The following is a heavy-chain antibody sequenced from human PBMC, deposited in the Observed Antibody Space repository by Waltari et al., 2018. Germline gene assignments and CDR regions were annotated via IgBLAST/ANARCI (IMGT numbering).Heavy chain of an antibody. CDR1: GDSMSTSDY. J-gene: IGHJ4*02. Sequence: QLQLQESGQGLVKPSGTLSLICAVSGDSMSTSDYWRWVRQPPGKGLEWIGQVRGDGKTNYNPSFASRVTMSLDTSTYHFALKLTSATATDTALYYCARDRGRGLYLDTWGQGTLVTVSP. CDR3: ARDRGRGLYLDT. D-gene: IGHD1-1*01. CDR2: VRGDGKT. V-gene: IGHV4-4*02.